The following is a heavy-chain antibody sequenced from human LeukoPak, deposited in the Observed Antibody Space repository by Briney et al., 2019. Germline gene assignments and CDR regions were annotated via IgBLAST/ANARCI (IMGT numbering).Heavy chain of an antibody. CDR2: IKSKTDGGTT. CDR3: NTFSMIVVVITD. D-gene: IGHD3-22*01. Sequence: AGGSLRLSCAASGFTLNNAWMSWVRQAPGKGLEWVGRIKSKTDGGTTDYAAPVKGRFTISRDDSKNTLYLQMNSLKTEDTAVYYCNTFSMIVVVITDSGQGTLVTVSS. V-gene: IGHV3-15*01. CDR1: GFTLNNAW. J-gene: IGHJ4*02.